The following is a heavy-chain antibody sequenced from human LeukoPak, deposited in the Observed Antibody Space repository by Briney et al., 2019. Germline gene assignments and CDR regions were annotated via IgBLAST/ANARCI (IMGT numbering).Heavy chain of an antibody. CDR2: ISRSSGYM. V-gene: IGHV3-21*01. Sequence: PGGSLRLSCAASGFTFITYSMNWVRQAPGKGLEWVSFISRSSGYMYYADSVKGRFTISRDNSKNTLYLQMNSLRAEDTAVYYCAKVVSYGRDGDYFDYWGQGTLVTVSS. D-gene: IGHD1-26*01. CDR1: GFTFITYS. J-gene: IGHJ4*02. CDR3: AKVVSYGRDGDYFDY.